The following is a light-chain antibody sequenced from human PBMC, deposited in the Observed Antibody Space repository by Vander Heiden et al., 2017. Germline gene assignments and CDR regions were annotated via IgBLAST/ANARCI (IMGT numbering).Light chain of an antibody. CDR3: AAWDDSLSGWV. J-gene: IGLJ3*02. Sequence: QSVLTQPPSASGTPGQRVTIPCSGSSSNIGSNYVYWYQQLPGTAPKLLIYRNNQRPSGVPDRFSGSKSGTSASLAISGLRSEDEADNYCAAWDDSLSGWVFGGGTKLTGL. CDR2: RNN. CDR1: SSNIGSNY. V-gene: IGLV1-47*01.